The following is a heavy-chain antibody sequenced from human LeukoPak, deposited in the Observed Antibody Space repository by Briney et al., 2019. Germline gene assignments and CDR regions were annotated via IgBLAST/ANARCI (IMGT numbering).Heavy chain of an antibody. V-gene: IGHV3-30*18. CDR1: GLSFNDAW. CDR2: IASDGAKA. Sequence: GGSLRLSCAASGLSFNDAWMSWVRQAPGKGLEWVAIIASDGAKAYYADSVKGRFSISRDNSKNTVDLQMNTLRTEDTAMYYCAKDRSQEAIYKGALDVWGQGTTVTVS. D-gene: IGHD5-24*01. CDR3: AKDRSQEAIYKGALDV. J-gene: IGHJ6*02.